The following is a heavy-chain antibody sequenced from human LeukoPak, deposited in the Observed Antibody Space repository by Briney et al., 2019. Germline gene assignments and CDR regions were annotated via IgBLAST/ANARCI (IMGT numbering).Heavy chain of an antibody. CDR2: SGSGGST. D-gene: IGHD6-19*01. Sequence: GGSLRLSCAASGFTFNSYAMTWVRQAPGNGLEWVSASGSGGSTYYADSVKGRFTISRDNSKSTVYLQMNSLRAEDTAVYYCAKDQGVPQAEGGAFDIWGQGTMVTVSS. CDR3: AKDQGVPQAEGGAFDI. V-gene: IGHV3-23*01. CDR1: GFTFNSYA. J-gene: IGHJ3*02.